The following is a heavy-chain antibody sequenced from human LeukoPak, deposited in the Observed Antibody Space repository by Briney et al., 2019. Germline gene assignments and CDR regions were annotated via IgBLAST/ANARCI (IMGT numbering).Heavy chain of an antibody. Sequence: SVKVSCKASGGTFSSYAISWVRQAPGQGLEWMGGIIPIFGTANYAQKFQGRVTITTDESTSTAYMELSSLRSEDTAVYYCARGQDSSSWYRDYYYYYYMDVWGKGTTFTVSS. J-gene: IGHJ6*03. V-gene: IGHV1-69*05. D-gene: IGHD6-13*01. CDR3: ARGQDSSSWYRDYYYYYYMDV. CDR1: GGTFSSYA. CDR2: IIPIFGTA.